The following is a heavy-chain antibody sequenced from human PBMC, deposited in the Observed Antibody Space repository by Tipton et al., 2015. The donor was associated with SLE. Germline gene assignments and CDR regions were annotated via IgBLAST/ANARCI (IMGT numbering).Heavy chain of an antibody. CDR3: AKGYYGSGSYIDY. V-gene: IGHV3-23*03. J-gene: IGHJ4*02. CDR2: IYSGGSST. CDR1: GFTFSTYA. Sequence: SLRLSCAASGFTFSTYAMSWVRQAPGKGLEWVSVIYSGGSSTRFADSVKGRFTISRDDSKNTLFLQMNCLRAEDTAVYYCAKGYYGSGSYIDYWGQGTLVTVSA. D-gene: IGHD3-10*01.